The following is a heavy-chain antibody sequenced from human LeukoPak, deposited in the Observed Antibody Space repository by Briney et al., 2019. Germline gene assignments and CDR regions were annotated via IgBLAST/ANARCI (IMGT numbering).Heavy chain of an antibody. CDR3: ARGPPRLRSPLDY. V-gene: IGHV1-2*02. CDR2: INPNSGGT. D-gene: IGHD4-17*01. CDR1: GYTFTGYY. J-gene: IGHJ4*02. Sequence: GASVKVSCKASGYTFTGYYMLWVRQAPGQRLEWMGWINPNSGGTNYAQKFQGRVTMTRDTSISTAYMELSRLRSDDTAVYYCARGPPRLRSPLDYWGQGTLVTVSS.